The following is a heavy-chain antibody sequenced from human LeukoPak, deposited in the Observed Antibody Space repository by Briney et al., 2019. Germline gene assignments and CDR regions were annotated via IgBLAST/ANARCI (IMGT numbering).Heavy chain of an antibody. D-gene: IGHD5-18*01. J-gene: IGHJ4*02. CDR2: IRYDGSNK. Sequence: GGSLRLSCEASGFIFSTYAMHWVRQAPGKGLEWVAFIRYDGSNKYYADSVKGRFTISRDNSKNTLYLQMNSLRAEDTAVYYCAKEARGYSYGYRYFDYWGQGTLVTVSS. CDR1: GFIFSTYA. V-gene: IGHV3-30*02. CDR3: AKEARGYSYGYRYFDY.